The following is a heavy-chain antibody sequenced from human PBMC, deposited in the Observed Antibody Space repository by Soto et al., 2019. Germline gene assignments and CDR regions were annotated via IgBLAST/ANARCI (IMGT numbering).Heavy chain of an antibody. Sequence: ASVKVSCKASGGTFSSYAISWVRQAPGQGLEWMGGIIPIFGTANYAQKFQGRVTITADKSTSTAYMELSSLRSEDTAVYYCARATGYCSSTSCYDAYYYGMDVWRQGTTVTVSS. CDR3: ARATGYCSSTSCYDAYYYGMDV. CDR1: GGTFSSYA. D-gene: IGHD2-2*01. V-gene: IGHV1-69*06. J-gene: IGHJ6*02. CDR2: IIPIFGTA.